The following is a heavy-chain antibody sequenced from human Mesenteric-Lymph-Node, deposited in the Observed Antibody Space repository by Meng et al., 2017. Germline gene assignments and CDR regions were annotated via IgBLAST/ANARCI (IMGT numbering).Heavy chain of an antibody. D-gene: IGHD2-21*01. CDR2: IHHSGSA. J-gene: IGHJ4*02. CDR1: GGSMSSGNYY. CDR3: ASFDHIPRRNYFDY. Sequence: QVQRQESGPGLVEPSQTLSFTCTVSGGSMSSGNYYWSWIRQPPGKGLEWIGYIHHSGSAYYNPSLKSRVSISVDTSKNQFSLNLNSMTAADTAVYYCASFDHIPRRNYFDYWGQGTLVTVSS. V-gene: IGHV4-30-4*01.